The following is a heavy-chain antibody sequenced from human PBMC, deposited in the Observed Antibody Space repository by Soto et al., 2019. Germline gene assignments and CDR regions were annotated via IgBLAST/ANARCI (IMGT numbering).Heavy chain of an antibody. Sequence: SETLSLTCAVYGGSFSGYYWSWIRQPPGKGLEWIGEINHSGSTNYNPSLKSRVTISVDTSKNQLSLKLSSVTAADTAVYYCARTNDYKNYYYYGMDVWGQGTTVTVSS. CDR3: ARTNDYKNYYYYGMDV. D-gene: IGHD4-4*01. J-gene: IGHJ6*02. CDR2: INHSGST. CDR1: GGSFSGYY. V-gene: IGHV4-34*01.